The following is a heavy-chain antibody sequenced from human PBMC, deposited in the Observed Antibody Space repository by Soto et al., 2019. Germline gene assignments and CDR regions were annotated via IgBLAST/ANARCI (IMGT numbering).Heavy chain of an antibody. CDR2: INHSGST. CDR1: GGSFSGYY. Sequence: SETLSLTCAVYGGSFSGYYWSWIRQPPGKGLEWIGEINHSGSTNYNPSIKSQVTISVDTSKNHVSLKLSFVTAADTAVYYCARVSGIYYYGMDVWGQGTTVT. V-gene: IGHV4-34*01. J-gene: IGHJ6*02. D-gene: IGHD3-10*01. CDR3: ARVSGIYYYGMDV.